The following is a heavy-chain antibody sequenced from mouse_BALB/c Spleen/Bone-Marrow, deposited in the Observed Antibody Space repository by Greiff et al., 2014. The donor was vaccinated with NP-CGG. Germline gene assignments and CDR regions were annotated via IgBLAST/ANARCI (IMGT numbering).Heavy chain of an antibody. CDR3: DRYFYGFLDY. J-gene: IGHJ2*01. CDR1: GFSLTSYG. D-gene: IGHD1-2*01. CDR2: IWAGGST. Sequence: QVQLKQSGPGLVAPSQSLSITCTVSGFSLTSYGVHWIRQPPGKGLEWLGVIWAGGSTNYNSAITSRLSFSKDNSKSQVFLKMNSQQTDDTATYYCDRYFYGFLDYWGQGTPLTVSS. V-gene: IGHV2-9*02.